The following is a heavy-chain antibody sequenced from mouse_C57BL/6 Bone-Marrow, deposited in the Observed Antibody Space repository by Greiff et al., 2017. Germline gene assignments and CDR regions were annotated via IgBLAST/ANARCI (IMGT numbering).Heavy chain of an antibody. Sequence: VQLQESGAELVRPGASVTLSCKASGYTFTDYEMHWVKQTPVHGLEWIGAIDPETGGTAYNQKFKGKAILTADKSSSTAYMELRSLTSEDAAVYYCTGSYYFAWFAYWGQGTLVTVSA. V-gene: IGHV1-15*01. CDR1: GYTFTDYE. CDR3: TGSYYFAWFAY. D-gene: IGHD1-1*01. J-gene: IGHJ3*01. CDR2: IDPETGGT.